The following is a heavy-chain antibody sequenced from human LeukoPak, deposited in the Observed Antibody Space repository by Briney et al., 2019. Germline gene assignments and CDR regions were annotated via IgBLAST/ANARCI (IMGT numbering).Heavy chain of an antibody. CDR3: ARSPGGYMDV. J-gene: IGHJ6*03. CDR2: ISSSSSYI. V-gene: IGHV3-21*01. Sequence: GGSLRLSCAASGFTFSSYAMSWVRQAPGKGLEWVSSISSSSSYIYYADSVKGRFTISRDNAKNSLYLQMNSLRAEDTAVYYCARSPGGYMDVWGKGTMVTVSS. CDR1: GFTFSSYA. D-gene: IGHD3-16*01.